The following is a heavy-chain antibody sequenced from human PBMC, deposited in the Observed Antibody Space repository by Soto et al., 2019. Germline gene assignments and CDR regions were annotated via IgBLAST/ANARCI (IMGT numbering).Heavy chain of an antibody. D-gene: IGHD5-12*01. Sequence: SETLSLTCTVSGGSISSYYWSWIRQPPGKGLEWIGYIYYSGSTNYNPSLKSRVTISVDTSKNQFSLKLSSVTAADTAVYYCARVATGYFDYWGQGVLVTVSS. J-gene: IGHJ4*02. CDR1: GGSISSYY. CDR2: IYYSGST. CDR3: ARVATGYFDY. V-gene: IGHV4-59*01.